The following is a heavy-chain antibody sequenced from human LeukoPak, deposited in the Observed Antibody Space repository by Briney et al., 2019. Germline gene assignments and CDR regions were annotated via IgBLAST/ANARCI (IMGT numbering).Heavy chain of an antibody. V-gene: IGHV3-74*03. D-gene: IGHD1-26*01. CDR1: GFTFSTYW. CDR3: AKGGSYVSFDY. J-gene: IGHJ4*02. CDR2: IKGDGTIT. Sequence: PGGSLRLSCAASGFTFSTYWMHWVRQAPGKGLVWVSRIKGDGTITTYADSVRGRFTISRDNAKNTLYLQMNSLRAEDTAVYYCAKGGSYVSFDYWGQGTLVTVSS.